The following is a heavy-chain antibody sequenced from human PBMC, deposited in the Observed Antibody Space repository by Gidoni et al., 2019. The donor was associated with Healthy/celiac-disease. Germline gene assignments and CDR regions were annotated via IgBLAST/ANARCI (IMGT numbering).Heavy chain of an antibody. CDR3: ARVLDDYGDQASEYFQH. J-gene: IGHJ1*01. CDR2: IYSGGST. Sequence: EVQLVESGGGLVQPGGSLRLSCAASGFTVSRNYMSWVRQAPGKGLEWVSVIYSGGSTYYADSVKGRFTISRDNSKNTLYLQMNSLRAEDTAVYYCARVLDDYGDQASEYFQHWGQGTLVTVSS. D-gene: IGHD4-17*01. V-gene: IGHV3-66*02. CDR1: GFTVSRNY.